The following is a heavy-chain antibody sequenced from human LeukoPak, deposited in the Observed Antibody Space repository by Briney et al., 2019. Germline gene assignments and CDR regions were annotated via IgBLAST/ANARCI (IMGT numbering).Heavy chain of an antibody. CDR3: ARDSYVLRFLEWLTTPPCYFDY. CDR2: ISYDGSNK. CDR1: GFTFSSYA. J-gene: IGHJ4*02. Sequence: GGSLRLSRAASGFTFSSYAMHWVRQAPVKGLEWVAVISYDGSNKYYADSVKGRFTISRDNSKNTLYLQMNSLRAEDTAVYYCARDSYVLRFLEWLTTPPCYFDYWGQGTLVTVSS. V-gene: IGHV3-30-3*01. D-gene: IGHD3-3*01.